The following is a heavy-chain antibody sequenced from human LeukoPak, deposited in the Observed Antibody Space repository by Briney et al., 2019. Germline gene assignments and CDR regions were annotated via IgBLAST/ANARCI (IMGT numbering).Heavy chain of an antibody. Sequence: GGSLRLSCAVSGFTFSSYWMTWVRQAPGKGLEWVASVKEDGSEKYYEDSVKGRFTISRDNAKNSLYLQMNSLRAKDTAVYYCARDHHPSYYLPDYWGQGTLVTVSS. CDR3: ARDHHPSYYLPDY. D-gene: IGHD1-26*01. CDR1: GFTFSSYW. V-gene: IGHV3-7*04. J-gene: IGHJ4*02. CDR2: VKEDGSEK.